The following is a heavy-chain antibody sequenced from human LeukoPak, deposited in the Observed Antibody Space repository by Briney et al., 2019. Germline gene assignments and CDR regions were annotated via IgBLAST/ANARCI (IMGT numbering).Heavy chain of an antibody. J-gene: IGHJ4*02. CDR2: IDASGNT. CDR1: GGSISSGSYS. V-gene: IGHV4-61*02. Sequence: PSQTLSLTCTVSGGSISSGSYSWSWIRQSAGKGLEWIGRIDASGNTNYSPSLKSRITISIDTSKNQFSLKLSSVTAADTAVYYCATSQTGTGYYWGQGTLVTVSS. D-gene: IGHD1-1*01. CDR3: ATSQTGTGYY.